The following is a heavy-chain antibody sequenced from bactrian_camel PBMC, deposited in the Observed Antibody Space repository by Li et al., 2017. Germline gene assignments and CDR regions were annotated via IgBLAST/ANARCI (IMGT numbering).Heavy chain of an antibody. CDR2: IYTGRAIVYTGTGNT. CDR3: AADSFCSAVPAGFRY. D-gene: IGHD3*01. CDR1: AYTYNRHC. J-gene: IGHJ4*01. V-gene: IGHV3S40*01. Sequence: VQLVESGGGSVQAGGSLRLSCAASAYTYNRHCSGWFRQAPGKEREGVARIYTGRAIVYTGTGNTYYADSVKGRFTISHDNAKNTVYLEMNNLKPEDSGMYYCAADSFCSAVPAGFRYWGQGTQVTVSS.